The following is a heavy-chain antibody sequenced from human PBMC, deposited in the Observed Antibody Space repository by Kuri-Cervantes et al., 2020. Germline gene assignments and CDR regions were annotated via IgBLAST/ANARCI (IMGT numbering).Heavy chain of an antibody. Sequence: GGSLRLSCAASGFTFSRYAMHWVRQAPGKGLEWVAVISYDGTNKYYAESVKGRLTISRDNSKNTLYLQMNSLRAEDTAVYYCARDTIFGIDYWGQGTLVTVSS. J-gene: IGHJ4*02. CDR3: ARDTIFGIDY. D-gene: IGHD3-3*01. CDR1: GFTFSRYA. CDR2: ISYDGTNK. V-gene: IGHV3-30-3*01.